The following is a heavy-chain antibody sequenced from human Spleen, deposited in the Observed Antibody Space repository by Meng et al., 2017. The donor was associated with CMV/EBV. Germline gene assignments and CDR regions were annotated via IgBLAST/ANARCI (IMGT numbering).Heavy chain of an antibody. D-gene: IGHD1-26*01. V-gene: IGHV1-69*02. CDR2: LIPILGIA. Sequence: QVQLVQSGAEAKKPGSSVKVSCKASGGTFSSHTISWVRQAPGQGLEWMGRLIPILGIANYAQKFQGRVTITADKSTTTAYMELSSLRSDDTALYYCARGSAALGNVNWGQGTLVTVSS. CDR1: GGTFSSHT. CDR3: ARGSAALGNVN. J-gene: IGHJ4*02.